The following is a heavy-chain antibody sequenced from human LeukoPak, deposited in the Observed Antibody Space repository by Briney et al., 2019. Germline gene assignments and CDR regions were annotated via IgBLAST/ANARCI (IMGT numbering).Heavy chain of an antibody. Sequence: PGGSLRLSCAASGFTFSSYGMHWVRQAPGKGLEWVAFIRYDGSNKYYADSVKGRFTISRDNSKNTLYLQMNSLRAEDTAVYYSAKSLHCSSTSCPMGYWGQGTLVTVSS. D-gene: IGHD2-2*01. CDR1: GFTFSSYG. J-gene: IGHJ4*02. CDR2: IRYDGSNK. CDR3: AKSLHCSSTSCPMGY. V-gene: IGHV3-30*02.